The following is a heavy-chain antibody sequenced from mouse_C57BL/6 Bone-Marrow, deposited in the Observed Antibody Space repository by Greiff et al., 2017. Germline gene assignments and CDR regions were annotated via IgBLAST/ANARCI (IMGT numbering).Heavy chain of an antibody. Sequence: VQLQQPGAELVRPGTSVKLSCKASGYTFTSYWMHWVKQRPGQGLEWIGVIDPSDSYTNYNQKFKGKATLTVDTSSSTAYMQLSSLTSEYSAVYYCAREDYYGSSSHWYFDVWGTGTTVTVSS. CDR1: GYTFTSYW. CDR2: IDPSDSYT. D-gene: IGHD1-1*01. J-gene: IGHJ1*03. CDR3: AREDYYGSSSHWYFDV. V-gene: IGHV1-59*01.